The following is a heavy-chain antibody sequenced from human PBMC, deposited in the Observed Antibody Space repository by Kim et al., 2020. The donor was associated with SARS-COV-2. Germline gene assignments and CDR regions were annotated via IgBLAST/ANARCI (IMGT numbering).Heavy chain of an antibody. CDR3: ARGVPKGYSYGSPPFDY. D-gene: IGHD5-18*01. V-gene: IGHV3-30*04. Sequence: GGSLRLSCAASGFTFSSYAMHWVRQAPGKGLEWVAVISYDGSNKYYADSVKGRFTISRDNSKNTLYLQMNSLRAEDTAVYYCARGVPKGYSYGSPPFDYWGQGTLVTVSA. J-gene: IGHJ4*02. CDR1: GFTFSSYA. CDR2: ISYDGSNK.